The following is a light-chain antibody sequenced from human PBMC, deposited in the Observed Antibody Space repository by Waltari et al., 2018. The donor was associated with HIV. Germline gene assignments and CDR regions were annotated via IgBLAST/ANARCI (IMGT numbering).Light chain of an antibody. V-gene: IGKV3-15*01. CDR3: QQYNNWPQT. J-gene: IGKJ1*01. CDR2: GAS. Sequence: EIVMTQSPATLSVSPGERATLSCRASQSVSSNLAWYQQKPGQAPRLLIYGASTRATGIPARFSGSGSGKEFTLTISSLQSEDFAVYYCQQYNNWPQTFGQGTKVEIK. CDR1: QSVSSN.